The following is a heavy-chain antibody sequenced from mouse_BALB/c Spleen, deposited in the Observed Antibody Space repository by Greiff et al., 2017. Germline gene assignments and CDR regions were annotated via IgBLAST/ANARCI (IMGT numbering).Heavy chain of an antibody. D-gene: IGHD1-1*01. CDR2: ISSGGSYT. Sequence: DVMLVESGGGLVKPGGSLKLSCAASGFTFSSYTMSWVRQTPEKRLEWVATISSGGSYTYYPDSVKGRFTISRDNAKNTLYLQMSSLKSEDTAMYYCTRGRDYYDYFDYWGQGTTLTVSS. V-gene: IGHV5-6-4*01. CDR3: TRGRDYYDYFDY. J-gene: IGHJ2*01. CDR1: GFTFSSYT.